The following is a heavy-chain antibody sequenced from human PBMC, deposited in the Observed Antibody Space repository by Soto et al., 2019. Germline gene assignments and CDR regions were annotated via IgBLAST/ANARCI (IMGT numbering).Heavy chain of an antibody. D-gene: IGHD3-10*01. V-gene: IGHV3-73*01. CDR3: CRGEDYYHYGLDV. CDR2: IRSKGNNYAT. J-gene: IGHJ6*02. Sequence: GGSLRLSCAASGLMFSGSSMHWVRQASGKGLEWLGRIRSKGNNYATEYTASVKGRFTISRDDSKNTAYLEMNSLKTEDTAVYYCCRGEDYYHYGLDVWGQGTTVTVSS. CDR1: GLMFSGSS.